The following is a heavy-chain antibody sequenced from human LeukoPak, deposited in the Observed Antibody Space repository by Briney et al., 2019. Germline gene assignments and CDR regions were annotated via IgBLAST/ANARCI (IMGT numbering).Heavy chain of an antibody. Sequence: PGGSLRLSCAASGFTFSSYSMNWVRQAPGKGLEWVSSISSSSSYIYYADSVKGRFTISRDNAKNSLYLQMNSLRAEDTAVYYCARDRAYCTNGVCDFGVWGQGTMVTVSS. J-gene: IGHJ3*01. V-gene: IGHV3-21*01. CDR1: GFTFSSYS. CDR2: ISSSSSYI. CDR3: ARDRAYCTNGVCDFGV. D-gene: IGHD2-8*01.